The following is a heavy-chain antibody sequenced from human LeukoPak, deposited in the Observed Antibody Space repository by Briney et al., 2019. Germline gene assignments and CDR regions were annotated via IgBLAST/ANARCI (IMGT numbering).Heavy chain of an antibody. V-gene: IGHV4-34*01. Sequence: SETLSLTCAVYGGSFSGYYWSWIRQPPGKGLEWIGEINHSGSTNYNPSLKSRVTISVDTSKNQFSLKLSSVTAADTAVYYCARVNYYGSGSYNDYWGQGTLVTVSS. J-gene: IGHJ4*02. CDR1: GGSFSGYY. CDR2: INHSGST. D-gene: IGHD3-10*01. CDR3: ARVNYYGSGSYNDY.